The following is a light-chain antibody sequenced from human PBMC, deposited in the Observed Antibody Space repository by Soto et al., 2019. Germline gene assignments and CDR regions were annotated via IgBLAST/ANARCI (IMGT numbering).Light chain of an antibody. CDR1: QSLSSSY. V-gene: IGKV3-20*01. CDR3: QQYGSSWT. CDR2: GSS. Sequence: ETVLTQSPGTLSLSPGERATLSCRASQSLSSSYLAWYQQKPGQAPMLLIYGSSSRATGIPDRFSGSGSGTDFTLTISRLEPEDFAVYYCQQYGSSWTFGQGTKVDIK. J-gene: IGKJ1*01.